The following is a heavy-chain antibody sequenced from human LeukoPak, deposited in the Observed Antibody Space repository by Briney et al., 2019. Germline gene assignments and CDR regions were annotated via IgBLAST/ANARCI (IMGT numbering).Heavy chain of an antibody. CDR1: GFTFSGYA. V-gene: IGHV3-23*01. CDR2: LSGLGDNT. CDR3: AKSQGQFLHLYYFDY. J-gene: IGHJ4*02. Sequence: PGGSLRLSCAASGFTFSGYAMSWVRQAPGKGLEWVSALSGLGDNTYYADSVKGRFTISRDNSKNTLYLQMNSLRAEDTAIYYCAKSQGQFLHLYYFDYWGQGTLVTVSS. D-gene: IGHD5/OR15-5a*01.